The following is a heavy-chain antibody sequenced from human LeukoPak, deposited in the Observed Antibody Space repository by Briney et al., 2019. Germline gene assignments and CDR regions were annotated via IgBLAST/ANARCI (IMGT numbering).Heavy chain of an antibody. CDR1: GFSVRNNY. Sequence: PGGSLRLSCAASGFSVRNNYMSWVRQARGAELEWVSAIATDFYTNYADSVRGRFTISRDDSKNTLFLQMNSLRAEDTAVYYCASRDTSGWYDYWGQGTLVTVSS. J-gene: IGHJ4*02. CDR2: IATDFYT. CDR3: ASRDTSGWYDY. V-gene: IGHV3-53*01. D-gene: IGHD6-19*01.